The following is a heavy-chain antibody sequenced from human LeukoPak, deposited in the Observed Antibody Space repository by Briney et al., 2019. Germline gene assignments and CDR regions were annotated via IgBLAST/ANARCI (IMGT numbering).Heavy chain of an antibody. CDR3: ARVGNSSGWSTPEYFQH. Sequence: SVKVSCTASGFTVTNYHMHWVRQAPGQGLEWMGRIIPILGIANYAQKFQGRVTITADKSTSTAYMELSSLRSEDTAVYYCARVGNSSGWSTPEYFQHWGQGTLVTVSS. V-gene: IGHV1-69*04. J-gene: IGHJ1*01. D-gene: IGHD6-19*01. CDR1: GFTVTNYH. CDR2: IIPILGIA.